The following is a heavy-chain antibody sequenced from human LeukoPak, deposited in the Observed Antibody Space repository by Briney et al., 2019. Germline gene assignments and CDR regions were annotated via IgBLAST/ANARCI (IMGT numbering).Heavy chain of an antibody. Sequence: SETLSLTCAAYGGSFSGYYWSWIRQPPGKGLEWIGEINHSGSTNYNPSLKSRVTISVDTSKNQFSLKLSSVTAADTAVYYCARAVRPQHTENYFDYWGQGTLVTVSS. CDR2: INHSGST. V-gene: IGHV4-34*01. D-gene: IGHD3-10*01. CDR3: ARAVRPQHTENYFDY. J-gene: IGHJ4*02. CDR1: GGSFSGYY.